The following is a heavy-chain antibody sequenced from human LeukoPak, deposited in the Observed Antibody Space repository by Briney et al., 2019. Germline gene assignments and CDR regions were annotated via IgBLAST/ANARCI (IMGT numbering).Heavy chain of an antibody. CDR3: AKQGDYYGSGSYYSPHYYYYYMDV. CDR1: GFTFSSYG. V-gene: IGHV3-30*02. D-gene: IGHD3-10*01. J-gene: IGHJ6*03. Sequence: GGSLRLSCAASGFTFSSYGMHWVRQAPGKGLEWVAFIRYDGSNKYYADSVKGRFTISRDNSKNTLYLQMNSLRAEDTAVYYCAKQGDYYGSGSYYSPHYYYYYMDVWGKGTTVTISS. CDR2: IRYDGSNK.